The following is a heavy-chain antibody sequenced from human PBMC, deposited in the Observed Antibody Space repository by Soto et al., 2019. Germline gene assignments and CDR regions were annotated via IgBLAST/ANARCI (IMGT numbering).Heavy chain of an antibody. CDR3: AKAAPGGATIFGVVIIGAYFDY. Sequence: PGGSLRLSCAASGFTFSSYAMSWVRQAPGKGLEWVSAISGSGGSTYYADSVKGRFTISRDNSKNTLYLQMNSLRAEDTAVYYCAKAAPGGATIFGVVIIGAYFDYWGQGTLVTVSS. J-gene: IGHJ4*02. CDR1: GFTFSSYA. CDR2: ISGSGGST. V-gene: IGHV3-23*01. D-gene: IGHD3-3*01.